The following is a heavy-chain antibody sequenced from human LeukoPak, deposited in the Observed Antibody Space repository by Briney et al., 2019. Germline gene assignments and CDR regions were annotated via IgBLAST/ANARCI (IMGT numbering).Heavy chain of an antibody. CDR2: ISSSGSTI. Sequence: GGSLRLSCAASGFTFSSYEMNWVRQAPGKGLGWVSYISSSGSTIYYADSVKGRFTISRDNAKNSLYLQMNSLRAEDTAVYYCAREYSSSLYGMDVWGQGTTVTVSS. CDR1: GFTFSSYE. CDR3: AREYSSSLYGMDV. J-gene: IGHJ6*02. V-gene: IGHV3-48*03. D-gene: IGHD6-13*01.